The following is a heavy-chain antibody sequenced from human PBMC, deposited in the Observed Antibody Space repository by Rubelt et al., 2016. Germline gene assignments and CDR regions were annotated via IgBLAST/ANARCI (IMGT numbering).Heavy chain of an antibody. D-gene: IGHD2-15*01. J-gene: IGHJ3*02. CDR2: IHDSGNT. CDR3: ARTVGPVVGDAFDI. V-gene: IGHV4-31*02. Sequence: QVQLEESGPGLVKPSETLSLTCTVSGGSISSGGYYWSWIRQHPGKGLEWIGYIHDSGNTYYNPSLKSRVTISLDTSKNQFSLERSAGSAADAAGYYCARTVGPVVGDAFDIWGQGTMVTVSS. CDR1: GGSISSGGYY.